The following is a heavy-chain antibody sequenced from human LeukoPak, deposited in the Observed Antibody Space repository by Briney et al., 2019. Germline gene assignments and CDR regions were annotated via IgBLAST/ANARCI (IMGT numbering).Heavy chain of an antibody. V-gene: IGHV4-59*08. Sequence: DSLRLSCAASGLSFGDYWMSWVRQAPGKGLEGIGYIYYSGSTSYNPSLESRVTISVDTSKDQFSLKLNSVTAADTAVYYCARRDPIRYFDYWGQGTLVTVSS. J-gene: IGHJ4*02. D-gene: IGHD2-21*01. CDR2: IYYSGST. CDR3: ARRDPIRYFDY. CDR1: GLSFGDYW.